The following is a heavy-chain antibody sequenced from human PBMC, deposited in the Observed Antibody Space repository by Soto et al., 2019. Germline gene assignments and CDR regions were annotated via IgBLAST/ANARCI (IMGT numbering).Heavy chain of an antibody. J-gene: IGHJ4*02. Sequence: GASVKVSCKASGGTFSSYAISWVRQAPGQGLEWMGGIIPIFGTAHYAQKFQGRVTITADESTSTAYMELSSLRSEDTAVYYCARMYYYDSSGYFGYWRQGTLVTVSS. CDR1: GGTFSSYA. CDR2: IIPIFGTA. V-gene: IGHV1-69*13. CDR3: ARMYYYDSSGYFGY. D-gene: IGHD3-22*01.